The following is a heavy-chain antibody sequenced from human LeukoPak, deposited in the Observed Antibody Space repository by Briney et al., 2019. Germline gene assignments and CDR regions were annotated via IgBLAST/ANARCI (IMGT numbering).Heavy chain of an antibody. CDR1: EFTFSSYS. J-gene: IGHJ4*02. CDR3: ARDRVRSDGGFDY. V-gene: IGHV3-21*01. Sequence: GGSLRLSCAASEFTFSSYSMNWVRQAPGKGLEWVSSISSSSSYIYYADSVKGRFTISRDNAKNSLYLQMNSLRAEDTAVYYCARDRVRSDGGFDYWGQGTLVTVSS. CDR2: ISSSSSYI. D-gene: IGHD3-10*01.